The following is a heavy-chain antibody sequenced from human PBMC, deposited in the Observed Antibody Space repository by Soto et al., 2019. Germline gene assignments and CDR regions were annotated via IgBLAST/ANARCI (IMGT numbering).Heavy chain of an antibody. J-gene: IGHJ6*02. CDR1: GFTFSSYS. CDR2: ISSSSSYI. CDR3: ARDSHSSSRGYGMDV. D-gene: IGHD6-13*01. Sequence: EVQLVESGGGLVKPGGSLRLSCAASGFTFSSYSMNWVRQAPGKGLEWVSSISSSSSYIYYADSVKGRFTISRDNANNSLYLQMNSLRAEDTAVYYCARDSHSSSRGYGMDVWGQGTTVTVSS. V-gene: IGHV3-21*01.